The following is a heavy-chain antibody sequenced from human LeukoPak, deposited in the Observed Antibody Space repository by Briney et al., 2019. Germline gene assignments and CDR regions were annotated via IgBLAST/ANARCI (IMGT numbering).Heavy chain of an antibody. CDR3: ARDLTYCGGDCYSGFQH. CDR2: INPSGGST. CDR1: GYTFTSYY. Sequence: ASVKVSCKASGYTFTSYYMHWVRQAPGQGLEWIGIINPSGGSTSYAQKFQGRVTMTRDTSTSTVYMELSSLRSEDTAVYYCARDLTYCGGDCYSGFQHWGQGTLVTVSS. V-gene: IGHV1-46*01. J-gene: IGHJ1*01. D-gene: IGHD2-21*02.